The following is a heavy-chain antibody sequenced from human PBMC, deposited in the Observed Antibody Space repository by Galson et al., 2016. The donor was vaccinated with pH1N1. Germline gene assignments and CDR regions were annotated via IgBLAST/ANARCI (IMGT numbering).Heavy chain of an antibody. J-gene: IGHJ4*02. CDR2: FSISGGT. D-gene: IGHD3-10*01. CDR3: ARDHYFGSGIHY. Sequence: TLSLPCTVSGGAISTGSYYWGWVRQPAGKGLEWIGRFSISGGTNYSSSLRSRVTISFDTSKNQFSLELTSVTAADPAVYYCARDHYFGSGIHYWGQGIQITVS. V-gene: IGHV4-61*02. CDR1: GGAISTGSYY.